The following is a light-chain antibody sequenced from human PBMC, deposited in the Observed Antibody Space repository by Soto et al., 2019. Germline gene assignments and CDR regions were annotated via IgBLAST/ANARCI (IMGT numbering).Light chain of an antibody. CDR2: GNS. Sequence: QSVLTQPPSVSGAPGQMVTISCTGSSSNIGAGYDVHWYQQLPGTAPKLLIYGNSNRPSGVPDRFSGSKSGTSASLAITVLQAEDEADYYCQSYDSSLSGSYVFGTGTKLTVL. V-gene: IGLV1-40*01. CDR3: QSYDSSLSGSYV. CDR1: SSNIGAGYD. J-gene: IGLJ1*01.